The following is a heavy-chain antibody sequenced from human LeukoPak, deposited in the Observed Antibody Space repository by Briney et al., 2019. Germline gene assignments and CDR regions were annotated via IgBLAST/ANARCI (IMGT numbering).Heavy chain of an antibody. J-gene: IGHJ4*02. CDR2: INYSGST. CDR1: GGSFSGYY. D-gene: IGHD1-26*01. CDR3: ARGSETYYALGF. Sequence: PSETLSLTCAVYGGSFSGYYWSWIRQPPGKGLEWIGEINYSGSTNYNPSLKSRVTISIDASKNQFSLRLSSVTAADTAVYYCARGSETYYALGFWGQGTLVTVSS. V-gene: IGHV4-34*01.